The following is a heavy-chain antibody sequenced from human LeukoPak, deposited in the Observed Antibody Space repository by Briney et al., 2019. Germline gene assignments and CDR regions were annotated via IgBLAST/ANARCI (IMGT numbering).Heavy chain of an antibody. J-gene: IGHJ6*04. V-gene: IGHV4-4*07. CDR1: GGSMSSYY. CDR2: IYTTGST. D-gene: IGHD3-10*01. CDR3: ARDRGSLELSGLWFGEPYHSSD. Sequence: SETLSLTCTVSGGSMSSYYWSWIPQPAGKGLEWIGRIYTTGSTNYNPSLKSRVTMSVDTSKNQFSLKLSSVTAADTAVYYCARDRGSLELSGLWFGEPYHSSDWGKGTTVTVSS.